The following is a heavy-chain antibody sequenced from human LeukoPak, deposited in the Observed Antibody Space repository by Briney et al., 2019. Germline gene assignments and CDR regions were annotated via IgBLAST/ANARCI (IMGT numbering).Heavy chain of an antibody. CDR2: TSSSDSGK. V-gene: IGHV3-23*01. D-gene: IGHD3-22*01. CDR1: GFTLSSYA. Sequence: GGSLRLSCVVSGFTLSSYAMSWVRQAPGKGLEWVAATSSSDSGKYHADSVRGRFTISRDNSKNTVYLQMNSLRAEDAAVYYCARKVPNDSSGYYYRGQFDPWGQGTLVTVSS. J-gene: IGHJ5*02. CDR3: ARKVPNDSSGYYYRGQFDP.